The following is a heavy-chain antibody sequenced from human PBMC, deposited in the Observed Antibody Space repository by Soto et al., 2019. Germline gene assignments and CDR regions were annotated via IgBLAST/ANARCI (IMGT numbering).Heavy chain of an antibody. CDR2: ISAYNGNT. D-gene: IGHD6-13*01. CDR1: GYTFTSYG. V-gene: IGHV1-18*01. CDR3: ARAGIAPDERWFDP. Sequence: QVQLVQSGAEVKKPGASVKVSCKASGYTFTSYGITWVRQAPGQGLEWMGWISAYNGNTNYAQNLQGRVTMTTDTXXSTAYMERRSLRSDDTAVYYCARAGIAPDERWFDPWGQGTLVTVSA. J-gene: IGHJ5*02.